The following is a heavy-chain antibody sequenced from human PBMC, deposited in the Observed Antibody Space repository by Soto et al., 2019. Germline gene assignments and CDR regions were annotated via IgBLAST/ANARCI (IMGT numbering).Heavy chain of an antibody. Sequence: PSETVSLTWTVSCDSLTSRQYYLTWIHQYPGKGLEWIGYIHHSGAAHYNPSLKSRLTISVDTSRNQFSLKLTSVTAADTAVYYCARAIGGNNWNPNWFDSWGQGTKVTSPQ. D-gene: IGHD1-20*01. V-gene: IGHV4-31*02. J-gene: IGHJ5*01. CDR2: IHHSGAA. CDR3: ARAIGGNNWNPNWFDS. CDR1: CDSLTSRQYY.